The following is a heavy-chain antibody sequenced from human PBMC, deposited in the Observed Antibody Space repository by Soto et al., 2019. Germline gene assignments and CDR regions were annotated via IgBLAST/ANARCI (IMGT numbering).Heavy chain of an antibody. CDR2: IYSGGST. V-gene: IGHV3-53*04. D-gene: IGHD2-15*01. J-gene: IGHJ4*02. CDR3: ARGQYCSGGSCRGGFDY. Sequence: GGSLRLSCAASGFTVSSNYMSWVRQAPGKGLEWVSVIYSGGSTYYADSVKGRFTISRHNSKNTLYLQMNSLRAEDTAVYYCARGQYCSGGSCRGGFDYWGQGTLVTVSS. CDR1: GFTVSSNY.